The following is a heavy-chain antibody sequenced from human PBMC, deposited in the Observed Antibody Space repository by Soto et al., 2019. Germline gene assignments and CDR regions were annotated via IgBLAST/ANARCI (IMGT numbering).Heavy chain of an antibody. CDR2: ISYDGTDK. D-gene: IGHD6-19*01. CDR1: GFAFSTYG. CDR3: ANAFGAWSDS. J-gene: IGHJ5*02. Sequence: QVHLVESGGGVVQPGRSLTISCVGSGFAFSTYGMHWVRQAPAKGLEWVALISYDGTDKYYADSVKGRFSISRDNSTQTLSLQMDSLRPEDTAVYYCANAFGAWSDSWGQGTLVNVSS. V-gene: IGHV3-30*18.